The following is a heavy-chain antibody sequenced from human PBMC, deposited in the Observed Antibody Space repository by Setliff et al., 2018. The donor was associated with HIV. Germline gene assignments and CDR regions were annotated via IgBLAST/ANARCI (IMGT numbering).Heavy chain of an antibody. D-gene: IGHD6-19*01. Sequence: GGSLRLSCAASGFTFSSAWMGWVRQAPGKGLVWVSRIDGDGSGTSYADSVQGRFTISRDNAKNTLYLQMNSLRADDTAVYYCGRVTYSSGQRGIDLWGQGTLVTVSS. CDR1: GFTFSSAW. V-gene: IGHV3-74*01. CDR2: IDGDGSGT. CDR3: GRVTYSSGQRGIDL. J-gene: IGHJ5*02.